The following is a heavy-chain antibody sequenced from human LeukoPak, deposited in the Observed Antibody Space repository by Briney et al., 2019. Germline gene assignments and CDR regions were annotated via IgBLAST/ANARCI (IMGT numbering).Heavy chain of an antibody. Sequence: GGSLRLSCAASGFTFSSYAMTWVRQAPGKGLEWVSLISWDGGSTYYADSVKGRFTISRDNSKNSLYLQMNSLRAEDTALYYCAKDNLATVVAATIIDYWGQGTLVTVSS. J-gene: IGHJ4*02. CDR3: AKDNLATVVAATIIDY. V-gene: IGHV3-43D*03. CDR2: ISWDGGST. D-gene: IGHD2-15*01. CDR1: GFTFSSYA.